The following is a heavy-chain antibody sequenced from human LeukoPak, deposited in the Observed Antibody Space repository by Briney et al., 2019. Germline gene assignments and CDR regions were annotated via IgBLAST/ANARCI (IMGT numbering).Heavy chain of an antibody. CDR3: ARRNPYCSSTSCYQSPWFDP. J-gene: IGHJ5*02. CDR2: IYYSGST. D-gene: IGHD2-2*01. CDR1: GGSISSHY. V-gene: IGHV4-59*08. Sequence: SETLSLTCTVSGGSISSHYWSWVRQPPGKGLEWIGYIYYSGSTNYNPSLKSRVTISVDTSKNQFSLKLSSVTAADTAVYYCARRNPYCSSTSCYQSPWFDPWGQGTLVTVSS.